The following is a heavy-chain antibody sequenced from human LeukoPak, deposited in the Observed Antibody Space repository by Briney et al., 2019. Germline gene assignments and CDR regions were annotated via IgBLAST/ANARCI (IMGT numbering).Heavy chain of an antibody. D-gene: IGHD4-23*01. J-gene: IGHJ4*02. Sequence: GGSLRLSCAASGFTFSAYAMSWVRQAPRKGLEWVSTIGGSGISTYYADSVKGRFTISRDTSKNTLFLQMDSLRAEDTAVYYCAKDGPTVVSPHDYWGQGTLVTVSS. V-gene: IGHV3-23*01. CDR3: AKDGPTVVSPHDY. CDR2: IGGSGIST. CDR1: GFTFSAYA.